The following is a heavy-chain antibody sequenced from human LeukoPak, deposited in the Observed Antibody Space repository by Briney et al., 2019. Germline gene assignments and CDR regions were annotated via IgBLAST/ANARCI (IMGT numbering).Heavy chain of an antibody. D-gene: IGHD3-3*01. CDR1: GFTFSSYW. Sequence: GGSLRLSCAASGFTFSSYWMSWVRQAPGKGLEWVANIKQDGSEKYYVDSVKGRFTISRDNAKNSLYLQMNSLRAEDTAVYYCARGGYGFWSGYGFPFDYWGQGTLVTVSS. J-gene: IGHJ4*02. CDR3: ARGGYGFWSGYGFPFDY. V-gene: IGHV3-7*01. CDR2: IKQDGSEK.